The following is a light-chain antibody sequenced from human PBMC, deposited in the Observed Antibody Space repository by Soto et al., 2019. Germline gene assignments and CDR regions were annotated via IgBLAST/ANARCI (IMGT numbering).Light chain of an antibody. Sequence: EIVMTQSPATLSVSPGERATLSCRASQSVGSNLAWYQQKPGQAPRLLIYGASTRATGIPARFSGSGSGTEFTLTLSSLQSEDFAVYYCQQCDNWLRTFGQGTKVEIK. V-gene: IGKV3-15*01. CDR2: GAS. CDR1: QSVGSN. CDR3: QQCDNWLRT. J-gene: IGKJ1*01.